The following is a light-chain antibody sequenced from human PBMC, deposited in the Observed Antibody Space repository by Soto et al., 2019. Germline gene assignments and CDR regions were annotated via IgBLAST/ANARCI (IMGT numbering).Light chain of an antibody. Sequence: DIVLTQSPGTLSLSPGERATLSCRASQSSNSNLAWYQQKPGQAPRFLIYGASTRATGIPARFSGSGSGTEFTLIISSLQSEDFAIYHCQQYNNWPWTFGQGTKVDI. V-gene: IGKV3-15*01. CDR1: QSSNSN. CDR2: GAS. CDR3: QQYNNWPWT. J-gene: IGKJ1*01.